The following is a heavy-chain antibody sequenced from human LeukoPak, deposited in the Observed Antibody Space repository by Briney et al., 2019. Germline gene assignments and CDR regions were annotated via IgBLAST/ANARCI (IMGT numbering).Heavy chain of an antibody. Sequence: KPGGSLRLSCAASGFTFSSYSMNWVRQAPGKGLEWVSSISSSSSYIYYADSVKGRFTISRDNAKNSLYLQMNSLRAEDTAVYYCARDLGDVDIVATRDRCWGQGTLVTVSS. D-gene: IGHD5-12*01. CDR2: ISSSSSYI. V-gene: IGHV3-21*01. J-gene: IGHJ4*02. CDR3: ARDLGDVDIVATRDRC. CDR1: GFTFSSYS.